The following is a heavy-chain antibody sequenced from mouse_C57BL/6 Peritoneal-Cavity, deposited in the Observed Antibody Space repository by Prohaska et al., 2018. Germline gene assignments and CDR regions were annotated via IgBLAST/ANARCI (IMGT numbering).Heavy chain of an antibody. D-gene: IGHD2-1*01. CDR3: MRYGNYWYFDV. CDR1: GFTFIGFW. J-gene: IGHJ1*03. V-gene: IGHV11-2*01. Sequence: EVQLLETGGGLVPPGGSRGLSCEGLGFTFIGFWLSWVRQTPGKTLEWIGDINSDGSAINYAPSIKDRFTIFRDNDKSTLYLQMSNVRSEDTATYFCMRYGNYWYFDVRGTGTTVTVSS. CDR2: INSDGSAI.